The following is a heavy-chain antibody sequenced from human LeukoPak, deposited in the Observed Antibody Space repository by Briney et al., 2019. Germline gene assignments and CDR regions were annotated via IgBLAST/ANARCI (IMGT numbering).Heavy chain of an antibody. J-gene: IGHJ5*02. D-gene: IGHD5-18*01. Sequence: GASVKVSCKVSGYTLTELSMHWVRQAPGKGLESMGGFDPEDGGTIYAQKFQGRVTMTEDTSTDTAYMELSSLRSEDTAVYYCATVSPDGDIQLNWFDPWGQGTLVTVSS. V-gene: IGHV1-24*01. CDR2: FDPEDGGT. CDR3: ATVSPDGDIQLNWFDP. CDR1: GYTLTELS.